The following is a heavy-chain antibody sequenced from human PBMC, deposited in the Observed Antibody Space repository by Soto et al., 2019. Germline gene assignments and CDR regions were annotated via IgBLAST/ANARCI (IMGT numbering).Heavy chain of an antibody. V-gene: IGHV3-33*01. CDR2: IWYDGSNK. CDR3: ARGQFGFDIAVTNWFDP. CDR1: GFTFSSYG. D-gene: IGHD6-19*01. J-gene: IGHJ5*02. Sequence: GGSLRLSCAASGFTFSSYGMHWVRQAPGKGLEWVAVIWYDGSNKYYADSVKGRFTISRDNSKNTLYLQMNSLRAEDTAVYYCARGQFGFDIAVTNWFDPWGQGTLVTVSS.